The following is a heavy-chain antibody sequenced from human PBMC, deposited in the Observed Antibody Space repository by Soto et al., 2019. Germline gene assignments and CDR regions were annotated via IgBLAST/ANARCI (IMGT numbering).Heavy chain of an antibody. CDR2: INHSGST. CDR3: ARGPCHYDFWSGTNYYYYYMDV. CDR1: GGSFSGYY. Sequence: ETLSLTCAVYGGSFSGYYWSWIRQPPGKGLEWIGEINHSGSTNYNPSLKSRVTISVDTSKNQFSLKLSSVTAADTAVYYCARGPCHYDFWSGTNYYYYYMDVWGKGTTVTVSS. V-gene: IGHV4-34*01. J-gene: IGHJ6*03. D-gene: IGHD3-3*01.